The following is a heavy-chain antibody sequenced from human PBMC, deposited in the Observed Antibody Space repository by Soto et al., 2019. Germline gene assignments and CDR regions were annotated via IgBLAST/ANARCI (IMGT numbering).Heavy chain of an antibody. Sequence: VQLVQSGAEVKKPGSSVKVSCKASGGTFSSYTISWVRQAPGQGLEWMGRIIPILGIANYAQKFQGRVTITADKSTSTAYMELSSLRSEDTAVYYCARENGVVVVPAAIGKYYFDYWGQGTLVTVSS. CDR1: GGTFSSYT. J-gene: IGHJ4*02. CDR2: IIPILGIA. D-gene: IGHD2-2*01. V-gene: IGHV1-69*08. CDR3: ARENGVVVVPAAIGKYYFDY.